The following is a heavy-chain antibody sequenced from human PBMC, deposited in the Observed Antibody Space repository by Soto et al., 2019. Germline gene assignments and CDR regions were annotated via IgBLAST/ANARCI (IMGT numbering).Heavy chain of an antibody. Sequence: ASGYTFTSYGISWGXQAPGQGLEGMGWISAYNGNTNYAQKLQGRVTMTTDTSTSTAYMELRSLRSDDTAVYYCARDQGRGTNYYDSSGYYYYSGMDVWGQGITVTVSS. J-gene: IGHJ6*02. CDR1: GYTFTSYG. V-gene: IGHV1-18*04. CDR2: ISAYNGNT. D-gene: IGHD3-22*01. CDR3: ARDQGRGTNYYDSSGYYYYSGMDV.